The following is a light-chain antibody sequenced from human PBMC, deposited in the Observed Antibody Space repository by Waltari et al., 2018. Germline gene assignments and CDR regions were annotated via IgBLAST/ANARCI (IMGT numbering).Light chain of an antibody. CDR1: SSDVGGYHY. V-gene: IGLV2-23*02. J-gene: IGLJ3*02. Sequence: QSALTQPASVSGSPGQSITISCTGTSSDVGGYHYVSWYQQHPGKAPKLMIYDVSKRPSVVSNRFSGSKSGNTASLTISGLQAEDEADYYCCSYAGSSTWVFGGGTKLTVL. CDR2: DVS. CDR3: CSYAGSSTWV.